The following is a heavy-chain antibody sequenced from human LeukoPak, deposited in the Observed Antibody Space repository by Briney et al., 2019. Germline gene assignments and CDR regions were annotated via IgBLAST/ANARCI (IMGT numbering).Heavy chain of an antibody. CDR2: ISSSGSYI. Sequence: PGGSLRLSCAASRFTFSSYSMNWVRQAPGKGLEWVSSISSSGSYIYYADSVKGRFTISRDNAKNSLYLQMNSLRAEDTAVYYCAREYSGYRLKTQPIDYWGQGTLVTVSS. J-gene: IGHJ4*02. D-gene: IGHD5-12*01. V-gene: IGHV3-21*01. CDR3: AREYSGYRLKTQPIDY. CDR1: RFTFSSYS.